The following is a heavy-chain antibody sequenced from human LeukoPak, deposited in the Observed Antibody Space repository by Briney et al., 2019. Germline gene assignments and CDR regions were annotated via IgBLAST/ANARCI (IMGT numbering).Heavy chain of an antibody. V-gene: IGHV3-30*04. CDR1: GFTFRSYA. CDR3: VRDLQGAGHSDSDGFYSW. Sequence: PGGSLRLSCAASGFTFRSYAMHWVRQAPGKGLEWVTVISYDGRIQYYADFVKGRFTISRDNFKNMVYVQMSSLRVEDTAVYYCVRDLQGAGHSDSDGFYSWWGRGTLVTVSS. J-gene: IGHJ1*01. CDR2: ISYDGRIQ. D-gene: IGHD3-22*01.